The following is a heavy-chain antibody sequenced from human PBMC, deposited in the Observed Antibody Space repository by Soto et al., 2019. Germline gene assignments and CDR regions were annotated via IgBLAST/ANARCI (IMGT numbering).Heavy chain of an antibody. CDR1: GYTFTSYY. Sequence: GASVKVSCKASGYTFTSYYMHWVRQAPGQGLEWMGIINPSGGSTSYAQKFQGRVTITADESTSTAYMELSSLRSEDTAVYYCARVYYDSSGSYYADYWGQGTLVTV. CDR3: ARVYYDSSGSYYADY. J-gene: IGHJ4*02. CDR2: INPSGGST. V-gene: IGHV1-46*01. D-gene: IGHD3-22*01.